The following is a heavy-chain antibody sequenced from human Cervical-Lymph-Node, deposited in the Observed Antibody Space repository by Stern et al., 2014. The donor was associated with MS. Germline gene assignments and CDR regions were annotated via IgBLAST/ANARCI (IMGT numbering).Heavy chain of an antibody. CDR2: LTPYNGNT. CDR1: GWTLTYRS. CDR3: ARSALSGDSGTYHMDV. J-gene: IGHJ6*03. V-gene: IGHV1-45*02. D-gene: IGHD4-17*01. Sequence: QVQLVPSGGEVTQTGASVKVSCKASGWTLTYRSRHWGRQAPGKALEWMGWLTPYNGNTNYAQKFQGRLAISRDTSMRTSYMELRSLRSDDTAIYFCARSALSGDSGTYHMDVWGQGTTVTVSS.